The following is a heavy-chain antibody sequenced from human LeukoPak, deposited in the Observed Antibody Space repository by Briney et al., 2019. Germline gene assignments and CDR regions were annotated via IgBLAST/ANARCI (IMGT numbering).Heavy chain of an antibody. D-gene: IGHD3-22*01. V-gene: IGHV3-33*01. Sequence: GGSLRLSCAASGFTFSSYGMPWVRQAPGKGLEWVAVIWYDGSNKYYADSVKGRFTISRDNSKNPLYLQMNSLRAEDTAVYYCARAQGYYYDSSGSTPDYWGQGTLVTVSS. CDR3: ARAQGYYYDSSGSTPDY. CDR2: IWYDGSNK. J-gene: IGHJ4*02. CDR1: GFTFSSYG.